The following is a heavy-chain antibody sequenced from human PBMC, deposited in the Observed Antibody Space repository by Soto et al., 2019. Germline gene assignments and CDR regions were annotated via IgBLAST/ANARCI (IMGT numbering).Heavy chain of an antibody. V-gene: IGHV1-46*01. Sequence: ASVKVSCKASGYTFTSYYMHWVRQAPGQGLEWMGIINPSGGSTSYAQKFQGRVTVTRDTSTSTVYMELSSLRSEDTAVYYCARDLPGNYGSGSYLAYYYGMDVWGQGTTVTVSS. D-gene: IGHD3-10*01. CDR1: GYTFTSYY. J-gene: IGHJ6*02. CDR3: ARDLPGNYGSGSYLAYYYGMDV. CDR2: INPSGGST.